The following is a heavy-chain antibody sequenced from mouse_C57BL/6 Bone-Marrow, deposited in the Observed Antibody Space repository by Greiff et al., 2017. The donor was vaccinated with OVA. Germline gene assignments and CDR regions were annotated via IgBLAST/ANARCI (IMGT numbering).Heavy chain of an antibody. CDR2: IYPGNSDT. D-gene: IGHD3-1*01. J-gene: IGHJ1*03. CDR1: GYTFTSYW. V-gene: IGHV1-5*01. CDR3: TRSSRVWYFDV. Sequence: VQLQQSGTVLARPGASVKMSCKTSGYTFTSYWMHWVKQRPGQGLEWIGAIYPGNSDTSYNQKFKGKAKLTAVTSASTAYMELSSLTNEDSAVYYCTRSSRVWYFDVWGTGTTVTVSS.